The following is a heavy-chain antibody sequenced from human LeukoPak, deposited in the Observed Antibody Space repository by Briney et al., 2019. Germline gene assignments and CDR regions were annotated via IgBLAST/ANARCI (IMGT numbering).Heavy chain of an antibody. CDR1: GYTFTSYG. CDR3: ARDRGGSSSTYYYYYGMDV. D-gene: IGHD6-6*01. V-gene: IGHV1-18*01. CDR2: IGAYNGNT. J-gene: IGHJ6*02. Sequence: ASVKVSCKASGYTFTSYGISWVRQAPGQGLEWMGWIGAYNGNTNYAQKLQGRVTMTTDTSTSTAYMELRSLRSDDTAVYYCARDRGGSSSTYYYYYGMDVWGQGTTVTVSS.